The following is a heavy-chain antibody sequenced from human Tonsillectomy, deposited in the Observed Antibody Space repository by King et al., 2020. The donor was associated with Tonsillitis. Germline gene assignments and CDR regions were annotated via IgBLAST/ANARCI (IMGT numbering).Heavy chain of an antibody. CDR1: GYNFTSYW. CDR3: ARTSSSWLGWFDP. J-gene: IGHJ5*02. Sequence: VQLVESGAEVKKPGESLKISCKVSGYNFTSYWIGWVRQMPGKGLEWLGIIYPGDSDTRYSPSFQGQVSISVDKSISTAYLQWSSLKASDTAMYYCARTSSSWLGWFDPWGQGTLVTVSS. D-gene: IGHD3-22*01. V-gene: IGHV5-51*03. CDR2: IYPGDSDT.